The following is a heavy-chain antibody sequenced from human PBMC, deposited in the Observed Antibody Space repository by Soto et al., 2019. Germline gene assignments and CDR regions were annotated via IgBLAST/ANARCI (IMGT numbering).Heavy chain of an antibody. CDR2: ISYDGSTI. Sequence: PGGSLRLSCAASGFTFSSHAMHWVRQAPGKGLEWVAIISYDGSTIFYGDSVKGRFTISRDNSKNTLYLHMSSLRPDDTAVYFCARHVASTVTTSDWFDPWGQGT. CDR1: GFTFSSHA. J-gene: IGHJ5*02. V-gene: IGHV3-30-3*01. CDR3: ARHVASTVTTSDWFDP. D-gene: IGHD4-4*01.